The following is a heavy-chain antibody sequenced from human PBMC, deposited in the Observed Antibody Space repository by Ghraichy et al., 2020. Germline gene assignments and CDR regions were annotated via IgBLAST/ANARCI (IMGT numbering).Heavy chain of an antibody. V-gene: IGHV4-34*01. CDR3: ARAGSRGDDDSEGFDY. CDR1: GGSFSDYY. Sequence: SETLSLTCAVYGGSFSDYYWSWIRQPPGKGLEWIGEVNDSGSTNYNPSLKSRLTISVDTSKNQFSLKLRSVTAADTAIYYCARAGSRGDDDSEGFDYWGQGTLVTV. D-gene: IGHD5-12*01. CDR2: VNDSGST. J-gene: IGHJ4*02.